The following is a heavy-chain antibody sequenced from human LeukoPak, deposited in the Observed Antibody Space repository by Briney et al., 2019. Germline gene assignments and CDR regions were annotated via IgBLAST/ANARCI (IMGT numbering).Heavy chain of an antibody. CDR3: ARAKSGSNAAFDY. J-gene: IGHJ4*02. V-gene: IGHV3-30*04. Sequence: PGGSLRLSCAASGFTFSSYAMHWVRQAPGKGLEWVAVISYDGRNKYYADSVKGRFTISRDNSKNTLYLQMNSLRAEDTAVYYCARAKSGSNAAFDYWGQGTLVTVSS. CDR2: ISYDGRNK. CDR1: GFTFSSYA. D-gene: IGHD1-26*01.